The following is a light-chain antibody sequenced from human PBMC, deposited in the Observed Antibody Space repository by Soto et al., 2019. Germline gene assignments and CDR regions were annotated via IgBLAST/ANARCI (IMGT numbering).Light chain of an antibody. CDR3: QQAKDFPLT. Sequence: DIQMTQSPSSVSVSVGDTVTITCRANQGIDDWLAWYQQKPGKAPKLLMYGSSTLQSGVPSRFSGSRSGTDFILTISSLQPEDFAPYYCQQAKDFPLTFGGGTKVEIK. CDR1: QGIDDW. CDR2: GSS. V-gene: IGKV1-12*01. J-gene: IGKJ4*01.